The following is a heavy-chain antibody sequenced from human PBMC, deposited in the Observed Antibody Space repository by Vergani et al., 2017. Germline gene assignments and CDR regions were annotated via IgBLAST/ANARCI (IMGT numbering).Heavy chain of an antibody. CDR3: ARERKVPAAARDSSGWYDNEGRLPVNYYGMDV. CDR1: GFTFSSYS. CDR2: ISSSSSYI. J-gene: IGHJ6*02. Sequence: EVQLVESGGGLVKPGGSLRLSCAASGFTFSSYSMNWVRQAPGKGLEWVSSISSSSSYIYYADSVKGRFTISRDNAKNSLYLQMNSLRAEDTAVYYCARERKVPAAARDSSGWYDNEGRLPVNYYGMDVWGQGTTVTVSS. V-gene: IGHV3-21*01. D-gene: IGHD6-19*01.